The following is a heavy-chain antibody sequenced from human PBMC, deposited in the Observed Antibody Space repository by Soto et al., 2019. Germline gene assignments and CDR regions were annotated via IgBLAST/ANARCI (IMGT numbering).Heavy chain of an antibody. Sequence: GGSLRLSCAASGFTFSDYYMSWIRQAPGKRLEWVSYISSSGSTIYYADSVKGRFTISRDNAKNSLYLQMNSLRAEDTAVYYCARGYSYGYRWFDPWGQGTLVTVSS. V-gene: IGHV3-11*01. CDR1: GFTFSDYY. CDR3: ARGYSYGYRWFDP. D-gene: IGHD5-18*01. J-gene: IGHJ5*02. CDR2: ISSSGSTI.